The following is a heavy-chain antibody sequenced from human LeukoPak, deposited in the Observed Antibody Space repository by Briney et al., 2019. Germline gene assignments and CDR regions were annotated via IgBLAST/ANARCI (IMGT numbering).Heavy chain of an antibody. CDR3: ARMIRVVVTAINNAFDI. D-gene: IGHD2-21*02. Sequence: SETLSLTCTVSGGSISSYYWSWIRQPPGKGLEWIGYIYYSGSTNYNPSLKSRVTISVDTSKNQFSLKLSSVTAADTAVYYCARMIRVVVTAINNAFDIWGQGTTVTVSA. CDR2: IYYSGST. J-gene: IGHJ3*02. CDR1: GGSISSYY. V-gene: IGHV4-59*01.